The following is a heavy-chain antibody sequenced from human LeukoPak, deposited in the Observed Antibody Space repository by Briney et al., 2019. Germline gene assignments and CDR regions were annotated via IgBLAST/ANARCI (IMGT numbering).Heavy chain of an antibody. CDR2: IYYSGST. D-gene: IGHD2-2*01. Sequence: SETLSLTCTVSGGSISSGDYYWSWIRQPPGKGLEWIGYIYYSGSTYYNPSLKSRVTISVDTSKNQYSLKLSSVTAADTAVYYCAREDVVPAAMDYWGQGTLVTVSS. CDR1: GGSISSGDYY. J-gene: IGHJ4*02. CDR3: AREDVVPAAMDY. V-gene: IGHV4-30-4*01.